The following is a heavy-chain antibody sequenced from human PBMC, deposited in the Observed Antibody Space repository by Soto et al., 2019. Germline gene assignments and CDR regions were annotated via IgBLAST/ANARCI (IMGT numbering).Heavy chain of an antibody. CDR1: GYTFTGYY. CDR2: INPNSGGT. J-gene: IGHJ4*02. CDR3: AREIAVAGTGFDY. Sequence: GASVKVSCKASGYTFTGYYMHWVRQAPGQGLEWMGWINPNSGGTNYAQKFQGWVTMTRDTSISTAYMELSRLRSDDTAVYYCAREIAVAGTGFDYWGQGTLVTVSS. V-gene: IGHV1-2*04. D-gene: IGHD6-19*01.